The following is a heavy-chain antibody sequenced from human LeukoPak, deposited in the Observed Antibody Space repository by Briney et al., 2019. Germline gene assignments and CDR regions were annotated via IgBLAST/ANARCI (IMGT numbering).Heavy chain of an antibody. V-gene: IGHV3-23*01. CDR3: AQAEKRDSGHRFQH. Sequence: AGGSLRLSCVGSGFTFRSHAMSWVRQAPEKGLEFVSGIYENGGTTYYADSVKGRFTISRDNSKNTLYLQMNSLRADDTAVYYCAQAEKRDSGHRFQHWGQGILVTVSS. D-gene: IGHD1-26*01. CDR2: IYENGGTT. J-gene: IGHJ1*01. CDR1: GFTFRSHA.